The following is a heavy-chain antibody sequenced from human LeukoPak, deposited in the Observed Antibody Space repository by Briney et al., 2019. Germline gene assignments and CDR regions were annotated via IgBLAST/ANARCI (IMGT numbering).Heavy chain of an antibody. J-gene: IGHJ6*03. Sequence: SVKVSCKASGGTLSSYAISWVRQAPGQGLEWMGGIIPIFGTANYAQKFQGRVTITADESTSTAYMELSSLRSEDTAVYYCAGPNRRPDFWSGYYYYYMDVWGKGTTVTFSS. V-gene: IGHV1-69*01. CDR2: IIPIFGTA. D-gene: IGHD3-3*01. CDR1: GGTLSSYA. CDR3: AGPNRRPDFWSGYYYYYMDV.